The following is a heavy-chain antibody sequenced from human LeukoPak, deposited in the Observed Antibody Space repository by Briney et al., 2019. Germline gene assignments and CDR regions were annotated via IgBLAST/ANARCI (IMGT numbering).Heavy chain of an antibody. D-gene: IGHD6-19*01. CDR2: ISSNGYST. V-gene: IGHV3-64*01. J-gene: IGHJ4*02. CDR3: ARSIAVDGQYYFDY. CDR1: GFSFSSYG. Sequence: PGGSLRLSCAASGFSFSSYGMHWVRQAPGKGLEYVSVISSNGYSTYYANSVKGRFTISREHSKNMVYLQMGSLRAEDMAVHYCARSIAVDGQYYFDYWGQGTLVTVSS.